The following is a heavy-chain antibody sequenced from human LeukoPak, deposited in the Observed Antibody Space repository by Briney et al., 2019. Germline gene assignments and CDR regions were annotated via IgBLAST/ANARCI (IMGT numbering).Heavy chain of an antibody. CDR2: IDASDSYT. V-gene: IGHV5-10-1*01. CDR3: ARHVLYSYGPQWWFDP. Sequence: GESLKISCKGSEYRCTNYRISSVRHIPGRGLNWIGWIDASDSYTNYSPSFQGHVNISADKSSSTAYLQWSSLKASDTAIYYCARHVLYSYGPQWWFDPWGEGTLVTVFS. CDR1: EYRCTNYR. D-gene: IGHD5-18*01. J-gene: IGHJ5*02.